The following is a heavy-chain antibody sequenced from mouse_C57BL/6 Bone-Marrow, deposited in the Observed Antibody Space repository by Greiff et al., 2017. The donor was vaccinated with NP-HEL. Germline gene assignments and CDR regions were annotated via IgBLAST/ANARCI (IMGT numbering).Heavy chain of an antibody. D-gene: IGHD2-14*01. J-gene: IGHJ2*01. CDR2: ISYSGST. V-gene: IGHV3-8*01. CDR3: ARWGTPWYFDY. CDR1: GYSITSDY. Sequence: DVQLQESGPGLAKPSQTLSLTCSVTGYSITSDYWNWIRIFPGNKLEYMGYISYSGSTYYNPSLKSRISITRDTSKNQYYLQLNSVTTEDTATYYCARWGTPWYFDYWGQGTTLTVTA.